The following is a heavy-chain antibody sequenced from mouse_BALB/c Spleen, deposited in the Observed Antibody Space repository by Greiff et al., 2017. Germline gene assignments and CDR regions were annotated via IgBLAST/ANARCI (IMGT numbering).Heavy chain of an antibody. J-gene: IGHJ4*01. CDR2: INPGSGGT. CDR1: GYAFTNYL. D-gene: IGHD1-1*01. Sequence: QVQLQQSGAELVRPGTSVKVSCKASGYAFTNYLIEWVKQRPGQGLEWIGVINPGSGGTNYNEKFKGKATLTADKSSSTAYMQLSSLTSDDSAVYFCARRDYGSSVKNYAMDYWGQGTSVTVSS. V-gene: IGHV1-54*01. CDR3: ARRDYGSSVKNYAMDY.